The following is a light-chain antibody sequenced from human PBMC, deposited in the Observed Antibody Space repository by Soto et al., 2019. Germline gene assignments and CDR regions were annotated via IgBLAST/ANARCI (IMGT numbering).Light chain of an antibody. J-gene: IGKJ1*01. V-gene: IGKV3-20*01. CDR1: QSLSSSY. CDR3: QQCRSSPLT. CDR2: GAS. Sequence: EIVLTQSPGTLSLSPGERATLSCRASQSLSSSYLAWYQQKPGQAPRLLIYGASSRATGIPDRFSGSGSGTDFTLTISRLEPEDFAVYYCQQCRSSPLTFGQGTKVEIK.